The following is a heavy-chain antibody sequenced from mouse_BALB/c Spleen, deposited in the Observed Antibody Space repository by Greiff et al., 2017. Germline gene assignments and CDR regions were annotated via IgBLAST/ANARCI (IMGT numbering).Heavy chain of an antibody. V-gene: IGHV3-6*02. D-gene: IGHD4-1*01. J-gene: IGHJ2*01. CDR3: ARARNWDEGYYFDY. CDR2: ISYEGSN. CDR1: CYPIPRVYY. Sequence: QLQEVGPGLVKPSQAPSPPCSGPCYPIPRVYYWHWIRPFPGNKLEWGGHISYEGSNKYNPSLKNRISITRDTSKNQFFLKLNSVTTEDTATYYCARARNWDEGYYFDYWGQGTTLTVSS.